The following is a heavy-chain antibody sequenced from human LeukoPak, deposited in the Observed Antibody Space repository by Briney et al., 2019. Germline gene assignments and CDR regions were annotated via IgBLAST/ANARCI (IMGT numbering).Heavy chain of an antibody. Sequence: GASLKVSCTASVYTFTGYYMHWVRQAPGQGLEWMGWINPNSGGTNYAQKFQGRVTMTRDTSISTAYMELSRLRSDDTAVYYCARQGFVVVTAIDAFDIWGQGTMVTVSS. CDR1: VYTFTGYY. D-gene: IGHD2-21*02. CDR2: INPNSGGT. J-gene: IGHJ3*02. V-gene: IGHV1-2*02. CDR3: ARQGFVVVTAIDAFDI.